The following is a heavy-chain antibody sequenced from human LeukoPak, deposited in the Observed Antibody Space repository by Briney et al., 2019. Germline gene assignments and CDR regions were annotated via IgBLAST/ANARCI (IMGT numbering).Heavy chain of an antibody. Sequence: PSETLSLTCAVYIGSFSGYHWSWIRPPPGRGLEWVGEIDHSGNTKYNPSLKSRATISADTSKNQFSLELRTLSAADTAVYFCARQGSISAFDFWGRGTLVTVSS. CDR1: IGSFSGYH. CDR3: ARQGSISAFDF. V-gene: IGHV4-34*01. D-gene: IGHD2-21*01. J-gene: IGHJ4*02. CDR2: IDHSGNT.